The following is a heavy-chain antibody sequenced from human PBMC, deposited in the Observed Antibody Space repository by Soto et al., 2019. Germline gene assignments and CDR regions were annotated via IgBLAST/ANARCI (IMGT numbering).Heavy chain of an antibody. J-gene: IGHJ4*02. Sequence: EVQLVESGGGLVKPGGSLRLSCAASGFTFSSYSMNWVRQAPGKGLEWVSSISISSSYIYYADSVKGRFTISRDNAKNSLYLQLNSLRAEDTAVYYCARDGAARTFDYWGQGTLVTVSS. CDR2: ISISSSYI. CDR3: ARDGAARTFDY. D-gene: IGHD6-6*01. CDR1: GFTFSSYS. V-gene: IGHV3-21*01.